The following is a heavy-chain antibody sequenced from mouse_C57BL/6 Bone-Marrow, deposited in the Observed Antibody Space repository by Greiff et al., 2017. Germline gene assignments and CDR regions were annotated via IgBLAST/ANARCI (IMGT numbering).Heavy chain of an antibody. J-gene: IGHJ2*01. CDR2: IDPETGGT. CDR3: TRPLYYGVGY. D-gene: IGHD1-1*01. V-gene: IGHV1-15*01. CDR1: GYTFTDYE. Sequence: QVQLQQSGAELVRPGASVTLSCKASGYTFTDYEMHWVKQTPVHGLEWIGAIDPETGGTAYNQKFKGKAILTADKSSSTAYMELRSLTSEDSAVYYCTRPLYYGVGYWVQGTTLTVSS.